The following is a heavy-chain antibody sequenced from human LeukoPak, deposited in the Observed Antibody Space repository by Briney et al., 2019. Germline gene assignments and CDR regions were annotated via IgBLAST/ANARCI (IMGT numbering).Heavy chain of an antibody. Sequence: ASVKVSCKASGGTFSSYAISWVRQAPGQGLEWMGGIIPIFGTANYAQKFQGRVTITADESTSTAYMELSSLRPEDTAVYYCARGECSGGSCYFPVDYYYGMDVWGQGTTVTVSS. CDR3: ARGECSGGSCYFPVDYYYGMDV. D-gene: IGHD2-15*01. CDR1: GGTFSSYA. CDR2: IIPIFGTA. J-gene: IGHJ6*02. V-gene: IGHV1-69*13.